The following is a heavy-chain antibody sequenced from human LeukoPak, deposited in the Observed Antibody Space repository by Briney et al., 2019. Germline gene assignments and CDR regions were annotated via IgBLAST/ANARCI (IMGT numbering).Heavy chain of an antibody. Sequence: GGSLRLSCAASGFTVSSNYMSWVRQAPGKGLEWVSVIYSGGSTYYADSVKGRFTISRDNSKNTLYLQMNSLRAEDTAVYYCARGPFRRMDYTMVSDWGQGTLVTVSS. CDR1: GFTVSSNY. V-gene: IGHV3-53*01. CDR2: IYSGGST. J-gene: IGHJ4*02. D-gene: IGHD3-10*01. CDR3: ARGPFRRMDYTMVSD.